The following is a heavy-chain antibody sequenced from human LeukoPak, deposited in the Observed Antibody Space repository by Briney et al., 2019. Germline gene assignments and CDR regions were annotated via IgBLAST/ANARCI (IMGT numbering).Heavy chain of an antibody. V-gene: IGHV3-23*01. CDR3: ARSKEDCCGSFDP. CDR2: ISGSGTT. J-gene: IGHJ5*02. CDR1: GFTFSHIG. D-gene: IGHD2-15*01. Sequence: GGSLRLSCEASGFTFSHIGMAWVRQAPGKGLEWVSAISGSGTTYYADSVRGRFIVSRDNSKNTLNLQMSSLRAEDTAVYYCARSKEDCCGSFDPWGQGTLVTVSS.